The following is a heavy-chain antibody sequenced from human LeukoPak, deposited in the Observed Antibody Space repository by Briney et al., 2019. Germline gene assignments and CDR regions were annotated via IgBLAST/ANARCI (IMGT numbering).Heavy chain of an antibody. D-gene: IGHD3-3*01. J-gene: IGHJ6*02. CDR1: GFTFSSYS. V-gene: IGHV3-48*01. Sequence: GGSLRLSCAASGFTFSSYSMNWVRQAPGKGLEWVSYISSSSTIYYADSVKGRFTISRDNAKNSLYLQMNSLRAEDTAVYYCAKDKDFWSGYYRGVPHYYGMDVWGQGTTVTVSS. CDR2: ISSSSTI. CDR3: AKDKDFWSGYYRGVPHYYGMDV.